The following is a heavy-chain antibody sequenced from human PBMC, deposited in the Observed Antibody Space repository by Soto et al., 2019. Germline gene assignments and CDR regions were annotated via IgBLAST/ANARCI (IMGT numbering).Heavy chain of an antibody. CDR2: INSRADYT. CDR1: GFTLSNYR. Sequence: EVQLVESGGGPVKSGQSLRLSCVGSGFTLSNYRMTWVRQGPGKGLEWVSSINSRADYTHYTESVKGRFTISRDNAKNSVFLQMNSLRAEDAAVYYCGREKEDEGSSSLRVYYGVDVWGQGTTVIVSS. V-gene: IGHV3-21*06. CDR3: GREKEDEGSSSLRVYYGVDV. J-gene: IGHJ6*02. D-gene: IGHD6-6*01.